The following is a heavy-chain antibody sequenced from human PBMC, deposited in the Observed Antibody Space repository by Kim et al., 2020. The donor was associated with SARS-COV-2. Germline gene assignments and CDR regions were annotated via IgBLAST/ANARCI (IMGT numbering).Heavy chain of an antibody. Sequence: SETLSLTCAVYGGSFSGYYWSWIRQPPGKGLEWIGEINHSGSTNYNPSLKSRVTISVDKSKNQFSLKLSSVTAADTAVYYCARSSVVPAATWAKVRNWFDPWGQGTLVTVSS. CDR3: ARSSVVPAATWAKVRNWFDP. CDR2: INHSGST. J-gene: IGHJ5*02. D-gene: IGHD2-2*01. V-gene: IGHV4-34*01. CDR1: GGSFSGYY.